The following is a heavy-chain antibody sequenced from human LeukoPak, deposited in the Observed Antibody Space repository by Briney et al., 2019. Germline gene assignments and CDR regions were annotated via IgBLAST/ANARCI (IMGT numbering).Heavy chain of an antibody. CDR3: ARGRDDSSGYYIDY. Sequence: PSQTLSLTCTVPGASISSGSNSWGWIRHPPGKGLKWIGRIYTSGSTNYNPSLKSRVTISVDTSKNQFSLKLSSVTAADTAVYYCARGRDDSSGYYIDYWGQGTLVTVSS. D-gene: IGHD3-22*01. CDR2: IYTSGST. CDR1: GASISSGSNS. J-gene: IGHJ4*02. V-gene: IGHV4-61*02.